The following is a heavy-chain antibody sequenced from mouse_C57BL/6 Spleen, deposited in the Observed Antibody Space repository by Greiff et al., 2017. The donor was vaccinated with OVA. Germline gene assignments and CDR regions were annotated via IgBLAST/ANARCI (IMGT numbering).Heavy chain of an antibody. CDR1: GYTFTGYW. Sequence: VMLVESGAELMKPGASVKLSCKATGYTFTGYWIEWVKQRPGHGLEWIGEILPGSGSTNYNEKFKGKATFTADTSSNTAYMQLSSLTTEDSAIYYCASPFTTVVATDWYFDVWGTGTTVTVSS. CDR3: ASPFTTVVATDWYFDV. J-gene: IGHJ1*03. CDR2: ILPGSGST. V-gene: IGHV1-9*01. D-gene: IGHD1-1*01.